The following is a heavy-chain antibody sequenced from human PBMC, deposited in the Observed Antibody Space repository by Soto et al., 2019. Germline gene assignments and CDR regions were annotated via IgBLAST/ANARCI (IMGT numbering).Heavy chain of an antibody. J-gene: IGHJ4*02. Sequence: ASVKVSCKASGYTFTSYAMRWVRQAPGQRLEWMGWINAGNGNTKYSQKFQGRVTITRDTSASTAYMELSSLRSEDTAVYYCARGRGQLLSSLDYWGQGTLVTVSS. CDR2: INAGNGNT. CDR1: GYTFTSYA. D-gene: IGHD2-2*01. CDR3: ARGRGQLLSSLDY. V-gene: IGHV1-3*01.